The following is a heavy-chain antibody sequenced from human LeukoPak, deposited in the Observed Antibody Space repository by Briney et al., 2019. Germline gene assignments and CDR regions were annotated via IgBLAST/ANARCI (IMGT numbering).Heavy chain of an antibody. J-gene: IGHJ6*02. CDR2: ISSSSSTI. Sequence: GGSLRLSCAASGFTFSSYSMNWVRQAPGKGLEWVSYISSSSSTIYYADSVKGRFTISRDNAKNSLYLQMNSLRAEDTAVYYRARRSTSYYYYGMDVWGQGTTVTVSS. D-gene: IGHD2-2*01. CDR3: ARRSTSYYYYGMDV. CDR1: GFTFSSYS. V-gene: IGHV3-48*04.